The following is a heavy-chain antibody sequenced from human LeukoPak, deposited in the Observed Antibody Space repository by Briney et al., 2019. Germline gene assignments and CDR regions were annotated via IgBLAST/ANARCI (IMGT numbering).Heavy chain of an antibody. CDR3: ARAAPVDY. CDR1: GYTVTNYG. V-gene: IGHV1-2*02. CDR2: INPNSGGT. J-gene: IGHJ4*02. Sequence: ASVKVSCKASGYTVTNYGVSWVRQAPGQGLEWMGWINPNSGGTNYAQKFQGRVTMTRDTSISTAYMELSRLRSDDTAVYYCARAAPVDYWGQGTLVTVSS.